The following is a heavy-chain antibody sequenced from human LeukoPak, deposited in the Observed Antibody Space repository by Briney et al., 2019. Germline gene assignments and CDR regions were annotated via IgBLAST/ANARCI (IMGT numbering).Heavy chain of an antibody. J-gene: IGHJ6*04. Sequence: GGSLRLSCAASGFTFSSYDMHWVRQATGKGLEWVSAIGTAGDTYYPGSVKGRFTISRENAKNSLYLQMNSLRAGDTAVYYCARAGDTATMDVWGKGTTVTVSS. V-gene: IGHV3-13*01. D-gene: IGHD5-18*01. CDR3: ARAGDTATMDV. CDR2: IGTAGDT. CDR1: GFTFSSYD.